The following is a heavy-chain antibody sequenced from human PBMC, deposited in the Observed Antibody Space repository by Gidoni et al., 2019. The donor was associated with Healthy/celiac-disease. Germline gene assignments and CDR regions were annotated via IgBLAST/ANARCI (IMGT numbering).Heavy chain of an antibody. CDR2: IIPIFGTA. Sequence: QVQLVQSGAEVKKPGSSVKVSCKASGGTFSSYAISWVRQAPGQGLEWMGGIIPIFGTANYAQKFQGRVTITADESTSTAYMELSSLRSEDTAVYYCARDVGGSYSMGAEYFQHWGQGTLVTVSS. V-gene: IGHV1-69*01. J-gene: IGHJ1*01. CDR3: ARDVGGSYSMGAEYFQH. CDR1: GGTFSSYA. D-gene: IGHD1-26*01.